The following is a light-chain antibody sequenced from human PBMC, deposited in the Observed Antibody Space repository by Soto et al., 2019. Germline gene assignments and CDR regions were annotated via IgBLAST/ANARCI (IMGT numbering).Light chain of an antibody. V-gene: IGKV3-15*01. CDR1: QSVSSN. J-gene: IGKJ4*01. CDR2: VAS. Sequence: EIVMTQSPATLSVSPGERATLSCRASQSVSSNLAWYQQKPGQTPKLLIYVASPRATGITARFSGSGSGTEFTLTISRLQSEDFAVYYCQQYNVWPLTFGGGTKVEFK. CDR3: QQYNVWPLT.